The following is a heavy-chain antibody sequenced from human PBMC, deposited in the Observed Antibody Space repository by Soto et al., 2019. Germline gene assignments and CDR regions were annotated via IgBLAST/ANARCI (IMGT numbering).Heavy chain of an antibody. CDR2: IYYSGST. J-gene: IGHJ4*02. CDR3: ARASSTKLRSPPDYYDSSGYYLRGYYFDY. CDR1: GGSISSGGYY. Sequence: SETLSLTCTVSGGSISSGGYYWSWIRQHPGKGLEWIGYIYYSGSTYYNPSLKSRVTISVDTSKNQFSLKLSSVTAADTAVYYCARASSTKLRSPPDYYDSSGYYLRGYYFDYWGQGTLVTVSS. V-gene: IGHV4-31*03. D-gene: IGHD3-22*01.